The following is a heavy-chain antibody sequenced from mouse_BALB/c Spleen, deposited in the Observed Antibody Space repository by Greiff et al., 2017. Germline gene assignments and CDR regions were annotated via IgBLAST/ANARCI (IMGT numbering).Heavy chain of an antibody. CDR3: ARAFYGNYAMDY. D-gene: IGHD2-1*01. J-gene: IGHJ4*01. Sequence: DVMLVESGGDLVKPGGSLKLSCAASGFTFSSYGMSWVRQTPDKRLEWVATISSGGSYTYYPDSVKGRFTISRDNAKNTLYLQMSSLKSEDTAMYYCARAFYGNYAMDYWGQGTSVTVSS. V-gene: IGHV5-6*02. CDR2: ISSGGSYT. CDR1: GFTFSSYG.